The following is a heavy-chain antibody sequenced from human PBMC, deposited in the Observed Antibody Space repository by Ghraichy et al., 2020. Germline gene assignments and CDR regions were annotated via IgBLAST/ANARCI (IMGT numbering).Heavy chain of an antibody. J-gene: IGHJ6*02. V-gene: IGHV3-30*02. D-gene: IGHD3-10*01. CDR1: GFTFSIYG. CDR3: AKDGGGLTLVRGLIITPYAMDV. Sequence: GESLNISCAASGFTFSIYGMHWVRQAPGKGLEWVALIWHDGSRTDYADSVKGRFTISRDNSKNTLELQMNSLRAEDTAVYYCAKDGGGLTLVRGLIITPYAMDVWGQETTVTVSS. CDR2: IWHDGSRT.